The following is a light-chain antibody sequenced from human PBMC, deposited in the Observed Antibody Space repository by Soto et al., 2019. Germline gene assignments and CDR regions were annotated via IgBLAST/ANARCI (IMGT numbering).Light chain of an antibody. CDR1: QSVSSY. CDR3: QQRSNWPIT. J-gene: IGKJ5*01. Sequence: EILMTQSPSTVSLSPLERSTLSFMASQSVSSYLAWYQQKPGQAPRLLIYDASNRATGIPARFSGSGSGTDFTLTISSLEPEDFAVYYCQQRSNWPITFGQGTRLEIK. CDR2: DAS. V-gene: IGKV3-11*01.